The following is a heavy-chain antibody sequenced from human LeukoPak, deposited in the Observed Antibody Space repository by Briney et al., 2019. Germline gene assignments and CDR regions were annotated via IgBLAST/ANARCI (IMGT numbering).Heavy chain of an antibody. J-gene: IGHJ4*02. CDR3: AKEIQGSGYYYALDY. Sequence: GGSLRLSCAASGFTFSSYWMHWVRQAPGKGLVWVSRINSDGSSTSYADSVKGRFTISRDNSKNTLYLQMNSLRAEDTAVYYCAKEIQGSGYYYALDYWGQGTLVTVSS. V-gene: IGHV3-74*01. CDR2: INSDGSST. D-gene: IGHD3-22*01. CDR1: GFTFSSYW.